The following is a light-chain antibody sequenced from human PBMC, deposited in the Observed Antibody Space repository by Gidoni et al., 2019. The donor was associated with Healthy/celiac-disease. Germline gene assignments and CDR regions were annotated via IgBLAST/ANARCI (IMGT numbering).Light chain of an antibody. CDR3: QQSSRTPRT. J-gene: IGKJ1*01. Sequence: DIQMTQSPSSLSASVGDRVTITCRASQSISSYLNWYQQKPGKAPKLLIYAASSLQSGVPSRFSGSGSGTDFTLTISSLQPEDFATYYCQQSSRTPRTFGQGTPVEIK. V-gene: IGKV1-39*01. CDR2: AAS. CDR1: QSISSY.